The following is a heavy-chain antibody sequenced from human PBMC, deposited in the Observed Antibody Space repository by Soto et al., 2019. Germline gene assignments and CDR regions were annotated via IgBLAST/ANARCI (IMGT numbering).Heavy chain of an antibody. Sequence: PSETLSLTCTVSGGSISSGGYYWSWIRQHPGKGLEWIGYIYYSGSTYYNPSLKSRVTISVDTSKNQFSMKLSSVTAADTAVYYCARDSKDDYGVYVIYGFDYWGKVNLVTVXS. CDR1: GGSISSGGYY. CDR3: ARDSKDDYGVYVIYGFDY. J-gene: IGHJ5*01. CDR2: IYYSGST. V-gene: IGHV4-31*02. D-gene: IGHD4-17*01.